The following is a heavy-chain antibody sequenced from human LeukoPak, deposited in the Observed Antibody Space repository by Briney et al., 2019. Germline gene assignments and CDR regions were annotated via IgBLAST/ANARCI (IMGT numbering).Heavy chain of an antibody. CDR2: IGSSGSTI. V-gene: IGHV3-48*04. CDR3: TREDNWYFDL. Sequence: GGSLRLSCAASGFTFSRYSMNWVRQAPGKGLEWVSYIGSSGSTIYYADSVKGRFTISRDNAKSSLYLQLNSLTAEDTAVYYCTREDNWYFDLWGRGTLVTVSS. J-gene: IGHJ2*01. CDR1: GFTFSRYS.